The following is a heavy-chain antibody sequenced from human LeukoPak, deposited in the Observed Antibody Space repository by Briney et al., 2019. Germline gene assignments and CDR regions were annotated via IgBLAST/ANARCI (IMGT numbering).Heavy chain of an antibody. CDR2: IKQDGSEK. V-gene: IGHV3-7*01. CDR1: GFTFSSYW. J-gene: IGHJ4*02. CDR3: ARAGLDSGWYAGYFDY. D-gene: IGHD6-19*01. Sequence: PGGSLRLSCAASGFTFSSYWMSWVRQAPGKGLEWVANIKQDGSEKYYVDSVKGRLTISRDNAKNSLYLQMNSLRAEDTAVYYCARAGLDSGWYAGYFDYWGQGTLVTVSS.